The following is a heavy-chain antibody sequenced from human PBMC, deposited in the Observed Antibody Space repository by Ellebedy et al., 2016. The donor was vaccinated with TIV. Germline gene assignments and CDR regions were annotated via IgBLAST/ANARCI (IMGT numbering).Heavy chain of an antibody. CDR2: ISGSGGST. J-gene: IGHJ4*02. CDR1: GFTFSSYA. Sequence: GGSLRLXXAASGFTFSSYAMSWVRQAPGKGLEWVSAISGSGGSTYYADSVKGRFTISRDNSKNTLYLQMNSLRAEDTAVYYCARDGIRVDYWGQGTLVTVSS. D-gene: IGHD5-18*01. CDR3: ARDGIRVDY. V-gene: IGHV3-23*01.